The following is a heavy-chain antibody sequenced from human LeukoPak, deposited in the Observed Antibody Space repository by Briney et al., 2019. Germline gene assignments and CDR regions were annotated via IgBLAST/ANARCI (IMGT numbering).Heavy chain of an antibody. CDR3: ARAPLGILNAFDI. V-gene: IGHV3-21*01. CDR1: GFTFSSYS. Sequence: GGSLRLSCAASGFTFSSYSMNWVRQAPGKGLEWVSSISSSSSYIDYADSVKGRFTNSRDNAKNSLYLQMNSLRAEDTAVYYCARAPLGILNAFDIWGQGTMVTVSS. CDR2: ISSSSSYI. D-gene: IGHD7-27*01. J-gene: IGHJ3*02.